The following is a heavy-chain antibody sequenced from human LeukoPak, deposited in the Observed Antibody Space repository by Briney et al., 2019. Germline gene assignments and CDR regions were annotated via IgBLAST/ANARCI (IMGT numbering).Heavy chain of an antibody. Sequence: GGSLRLSCIISGFTFSSYGMHWVRQAPRKGLEGVAVISYDGNNKFYADSVKGRFTISRDSSKSTLYLQMNSLRPEDTAVYYCVKDRSSGWYGGHDYWGQGTLVTVSS. D-gene: IGHD6-19*01. CDR2: ISYDGNNK. V-gene: IGHV3-30*18. J-gene: IGHJ4*02. CDR1: GFTFSSYG. CDR3: VKDRSSGWYGGHDY.